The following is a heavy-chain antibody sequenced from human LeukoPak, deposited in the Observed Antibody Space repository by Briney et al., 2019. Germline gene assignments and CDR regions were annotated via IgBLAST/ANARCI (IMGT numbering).Heavy chain of an antibody. J-gene: IGHJ4*02. CDR1: GCSICGYY. CDR3: ARDGGSYGAVDY. CDR2: IYYSGST. V-gene: IGHV4-59*01. D-gene: IGHD4-17*01. Sequence: SENLSFTSTVSGCSICGYYWSWIRQPPGRGLEWIGYIYYSGSTNYNPSLKSRVTISVDTSKNQFSLKLSSVTAADTAVYYCARDGGSYGAVDYWGQGTLVTVSS.